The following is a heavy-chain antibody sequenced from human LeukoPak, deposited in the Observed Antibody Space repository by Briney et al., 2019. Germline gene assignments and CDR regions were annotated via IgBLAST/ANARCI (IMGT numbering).Heavy chain of an antibody. D-gene: IGHD3-9*01. Sequence: SETLSLTCAVYGGSFSGYYWSWIRQPPGKGLEWIGEINHSGSTNYNPSLKSRVTMSVDTSKNQFSLKLSSVTAADTAVYYCASTKRGDILAGYFADYWGQGTLVTVSS. CDR1: GGSFSGYY. CDR3: ASTKRGDILAGYFADY. J-gene: IGHJ4*02. V-gene: IGHV4-34*01. CDR2: INHSGST.